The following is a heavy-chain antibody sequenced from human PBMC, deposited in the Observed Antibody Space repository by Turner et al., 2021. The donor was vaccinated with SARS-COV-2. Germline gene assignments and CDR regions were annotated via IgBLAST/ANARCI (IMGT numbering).Heavy chain of an antibody. CDR2: MNTNSGNT. D-gene: IGHD2-21*02. CDR3: ARVVQVTVWFDP. CDR1: GYTFTSYD. V-gene: IGHV1-8*01. Sequence: QVQLVQSGAEVKKPGASLKVSCKASGYTFTSYDINWVRQATEQGPEWMGWMNTNSGNTGYAQKFQGRVTMTRNTSISTAYMELSSLRSDDTAVYYCARVVQVTVWFDPWGQGTLVTFSS. J-gene: IGHJ5*02.